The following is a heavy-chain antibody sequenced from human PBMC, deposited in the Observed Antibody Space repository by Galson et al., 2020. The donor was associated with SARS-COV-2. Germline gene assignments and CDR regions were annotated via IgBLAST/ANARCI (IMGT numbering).Heavy chain of an antibody. J-gene: IGHJ5*02. CDR1: GGSISSSSYY. CDR3: ARQKSQWLVIQNWFDP. Sequence: SETLSLTGTVSGGSISSSSYYWGGIRQPPGKGREWIGIIYDSRTTYYNPSLNSPVTISVDKSKNQFSLKLSSVTAADTAVYYCARQKSQWLVIQNWFDPWGQGTLVTVSS. D-gene: IGHD6-19*01. V-gene: IGHV4-39*01. CDR2: IYDSRTT.